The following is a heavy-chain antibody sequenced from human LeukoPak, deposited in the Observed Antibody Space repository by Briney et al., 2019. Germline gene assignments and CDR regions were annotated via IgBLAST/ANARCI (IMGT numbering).Heavy chain of an antibody. Sequence: GGSLRLSCAASGFDFNSYALHWVRQAPGKGLESVAVISVNGRDKYNANSVKGRFSISRDNSKNTFSLQMNSLRVEDSASYYCATLDWCHKYLVACGSSEYWGQGTLVTVSS. CDR2: ISVNGRDK. CDR3: ATLDWCHKYLVACGSSEY. V-gene: IGHV3-30*01. D-gene: IGHD2-21*01. CDR1: GFDFNSYA. J-gene: IGHJ4*02.